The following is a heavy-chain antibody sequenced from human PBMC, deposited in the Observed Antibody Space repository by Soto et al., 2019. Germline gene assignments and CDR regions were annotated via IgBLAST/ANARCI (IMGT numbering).Heavy chain of an antibody. J-gene: IGHJ6*02. D-gene: IGHD6-19*01. Sequence: SETLSLTCTVSGGSVSSGSYYWSWIRQPPGKGLEWIGYIYYSGSTNYNPSLKSRVTISVDTSKNQFSLKLSSVTAADTAVYYCAGIGWYGDYYYYGMDVWGQGTTVTVSS. CDR2: IYYSGST. V-gene: IGHV4-61*01. CDR3: AGIGWYGDYYYYGMDV. CDR1: GGSVSSGSYY.